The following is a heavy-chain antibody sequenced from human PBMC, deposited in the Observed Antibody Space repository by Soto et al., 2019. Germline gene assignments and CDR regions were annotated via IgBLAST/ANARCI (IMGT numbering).Heavy chain of an antibody. Sequence: GESLKISCKGSGYSFTSYWIGWVRQMPGKGLEWMGIIYPGDSDTRYSPSFKGQVTISADKSISTAYLQWCSLKASDTAMYYCARSEPELEDNYYYYYMDVWGKGTTVTVSS. CDR3: ARSEPELEDNYYYYYMDV. CDR1: GYSFTSYW. V-gene: IGHV5-51*01. D-gene: IGHD1-7*01. J-gene: IGHJ6*03. CDR2: IYPGDSDT.